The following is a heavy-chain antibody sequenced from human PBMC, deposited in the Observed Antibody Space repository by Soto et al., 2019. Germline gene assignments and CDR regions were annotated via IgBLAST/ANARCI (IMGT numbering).Heavy chain of an antibody. D-gene: IGHD5-18*01. V-gene: IGHV1-69*01. Sequence: QVQLVQSGTEVKKPGSSVKVSCKASGGTFSNSAIIWVRQAPGQGLEWMGGILPIFGTPNYAQKFQGRLTIAADESSSTAYMELNILRSEDTAVYYCVTPAEALDTAMLKGLAHWGQGSLVTVSS. CDR3: VTPAEALDTAMLKGLAH. CDR1: GGTFSNSA. CDR2: ILPIFGTP. J-gene: IGHJ4*02.